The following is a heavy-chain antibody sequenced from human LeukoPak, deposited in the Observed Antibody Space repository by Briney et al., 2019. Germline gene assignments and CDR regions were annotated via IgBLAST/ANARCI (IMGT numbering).Heavy chain of an antibody. V-gene: IGHV3-30-3*01. CDR1: GFTFSSYA. CDR2: ISYDGSNK. J-gene: IGHJ4*02. CDR3: AGGDYGLGSMDY. Sequence: GGSLRLSCAASGFTFSSYAMHWVRQAPGKGLEWVAVISYDGSNKYYADSVKGRFTISRVNSKNTLYLQMNSLRAEDTAAYHCAGGDYGLGSMDYWGQGTLVTVSA. D-gene: IGHD4-17*01.